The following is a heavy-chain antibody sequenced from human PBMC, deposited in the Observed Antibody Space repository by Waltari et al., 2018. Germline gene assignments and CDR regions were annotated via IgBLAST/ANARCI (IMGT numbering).Heavy chain of an antibody. V-gene: IGHV4-38-2*01. CDR3: ARTNDYYDSSGYHY. J-gene: IGHJ4*02. CDR1: GYSISSGHY. D-gene: IGHD3-22*01. CDR2: IYHSGST. Sequence: QVQLQESGPGLVKPSETLSLTCPSSGYSISSGHYGGWIWPPPGKGLEWIGSIYHSGSTYYNPSLKSRVTISVDTSKNQFSLKLSSVTAADTAVYYCARTNDYYDSSGYHYWGQGTLVTVSS.